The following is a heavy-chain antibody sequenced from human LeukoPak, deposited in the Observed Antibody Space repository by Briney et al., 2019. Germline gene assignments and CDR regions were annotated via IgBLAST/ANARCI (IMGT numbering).Heavy chain of an antibody. CDR2: ISGSGGST. CDR1: GFTFSSYA. Sequence: GGSLRLSCAASGFTFSSYAKSWVRQAPGKGLEWVSAISGSGGSTYYADSVKGRFTISRDNSKNTLYLQMNSLRAEDTAVYYCAKDLTPQLWNNFDYWGQGTLVTVSS. V-gene: IGHV3-23*01. D-gene: IGHD5-18*01. J-gene: IGHJ4*02. CDR3: AKDLTPQLWNNFDY.